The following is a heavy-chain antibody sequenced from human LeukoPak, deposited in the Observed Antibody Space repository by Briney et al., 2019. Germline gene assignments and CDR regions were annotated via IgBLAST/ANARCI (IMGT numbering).Heavy chain of an antibody. CDR3: ARVVDKNWFDP. CDR1: GGSISSYY. J-gene: IGHJ5*02. Sequence: SETLSLTCTVSGGSISSYYWSWIRQPPGKVLEWIGYIYYSGSTNYNPSLKSRVTISVDTSKNQFSLKLSSVTAADTAVYYCARVVDKNWFDPWGQGTLVTVSS. V-gene: IGHV4-59*01. D-gene: IGHD3-22*01. CDR2: IYYSGST.